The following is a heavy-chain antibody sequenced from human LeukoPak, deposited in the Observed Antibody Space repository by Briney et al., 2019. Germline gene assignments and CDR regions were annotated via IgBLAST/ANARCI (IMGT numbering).Heavy chain of an antibody. CDR1: GGSFSGYY. CDR2: INHSGST. CDR3: ARAPYYDSSGQVDY. J-gene: IGHJ4*02. D-gene: IGHD3-22*01. V-gene: IGHV4-34*01. Sequence: ASETLSLTCAVYGGSFSGYYWSWIRQPSGKGLEWIGEINHSGSTNYNPSLKSRVTISVDTSKNQFSLKLSSVTAADTAVYYCARAPYYDSSGQVDYWGQGTLVTVSS.